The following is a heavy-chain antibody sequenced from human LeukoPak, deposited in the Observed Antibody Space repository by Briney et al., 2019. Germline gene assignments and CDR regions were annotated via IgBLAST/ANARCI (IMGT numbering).Heavy chain of an antibody. Sequence: SETLSLTCTVSGGSISSYYWIWLRQPAGKGLEWIGRIYTSGSTNYNPSHKSRVTMSVDTSKNQFSLKLSYVTDADTAVYYCARSWAAADYGMDVWGQGTTVTVSS. D-gene: IGHD6-13*01. V-gene: IGHV4-4*07. CDR3: ARSWAAADYGMDV. CDR2: IYTSGST. CDR1: GGSISSYY. J-gene: IGHJ6*02.